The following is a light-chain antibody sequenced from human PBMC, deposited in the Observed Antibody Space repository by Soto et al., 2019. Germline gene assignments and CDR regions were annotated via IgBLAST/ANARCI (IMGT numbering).Light chain of an antibody. V-gene: IGKV3-11*01. CDR3: QQRNVWPPIT. CDR2: GAS. J-gene: IGKJ5*01. Sequence: EIVLTQSPGTLSLSPGERATLSCRASQNIRGSYLAWYQQKPGQSPRLLVYGASNRANGVPARFGGSGSGTDFTLTINSLEPEDFAVYYCQQRNVWPPITFGQGTRLEIK. CDR1: QNIRGSY.